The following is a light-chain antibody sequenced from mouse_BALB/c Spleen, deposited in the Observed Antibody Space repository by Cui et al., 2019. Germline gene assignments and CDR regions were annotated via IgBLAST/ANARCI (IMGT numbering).Light chain of an antibody. CDR2: RAN. Sequence: DITMTQSPSSMYASLGERVTITCKASQDITSYLSWFQQKPGKSPKTLIYRANRLVDGVPSRFSGSGSGQDYSLTISSLEYEDMGIYYCLQYDEFPRTFGGGTKLEIK. V-gene: IGKV14-111*01. CDR1: QDITSY. CDR3: LQYDEFPRT. J-gene: IGKJ1*01.